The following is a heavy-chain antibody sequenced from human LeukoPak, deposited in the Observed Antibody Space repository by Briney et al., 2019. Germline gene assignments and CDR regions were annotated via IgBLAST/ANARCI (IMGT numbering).Heavy chain of an antibody. D-gene: IGHD3-16*02. CDR2: INWNGGGT. Sequence: GGSLRLSCAASGFTFDDFGMTWVRQAPGKGLEWVSGINWNGGGTGYADSVKGRFTISRDNAKKILYLQMNSLRVEDTAVYYCARWELSGRVMERRSWIDHWGQGALVTVPS. CDR3: ARWELSGRVMERRSWIDH. J-gene: IGHJ4*02. V-gene: IGHV3-20*04. CDR1: GFTFDDFG.